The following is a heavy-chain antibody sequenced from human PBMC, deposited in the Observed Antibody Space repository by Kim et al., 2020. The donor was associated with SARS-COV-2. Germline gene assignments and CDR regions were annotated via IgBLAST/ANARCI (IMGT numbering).Heavy chain of an antibody. CDR2: RTR. Sequence: RTRYYAESVKGRFTISRDNAKNSLSLQMNSLRAEDTAVDYCEWVYSSSWPHWGQGTLVTVSS. J-gene: IGHJ4*02. V-gene: IGHV3-48*01. CDR3: EWVYSSSWPH. D-gene: IGHD6-13*01.